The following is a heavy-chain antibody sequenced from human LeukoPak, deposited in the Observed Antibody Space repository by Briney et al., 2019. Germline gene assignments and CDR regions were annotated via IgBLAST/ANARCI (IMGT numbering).Heavy chain of an antibody. D-gene: IGHD1-1*01. V-gene: IGHV3-30*02. J-gene: IGHJ4*02. CDR1: GFTFSSYG. CDR3: AKDLTTGTLSFDY. CDR2: IRYDGSNK. Sequence: GGSLRLSCAASGFTFSSYGMHWVRQAPGKGLEWVAFIRYDGSNKYYADSVKGRFTISRDNSKNTLYLQMNSLRAEDTAVYYCAKDLTTGTLSFDYWGQGTLVTVSS.